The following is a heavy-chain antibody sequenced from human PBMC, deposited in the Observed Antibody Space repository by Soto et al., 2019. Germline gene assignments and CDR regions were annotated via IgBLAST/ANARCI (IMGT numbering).Heavy chain of an antibody. D-gene: IGHD6-13*01. V-gene: IGHV3-30*18. J-gene: IGHJ4*02. CDR1: GFTFSSYG. CDR3: AKSRGGSSWYEGDS. CDR2: ISYAGDYQ. Sequence: QVQLVESGGGVVQPGRSLRLSCAASGFTFSSYGMHWVRQAPGKGLEWVAVISYAGDYQYYADSVKGRFTISRDNSKNTLYLQMNTLRPEDTAVYCCAKSRGGSSWYEGDSWGQGTLVTVSS.